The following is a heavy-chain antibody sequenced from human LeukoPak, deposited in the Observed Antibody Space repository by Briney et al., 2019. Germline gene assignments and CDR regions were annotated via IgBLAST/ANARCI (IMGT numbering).Heavy chain of an antibody. CDR3: AKDRPNFYDSSGHYYRRDGDY. CDR1: GFTFRIYA. D-gene: IGHD3-22*01. Sequence: GGSLRLSCAASGFTFRIYAMSWVRQAPGRGLEWVSSITGNGAGTFYTDSVKGRFTISRDNSKNTLCLQMNSLRAEDTAIYYCAKDRPNFYDSSGHYYRRDGDYWGQGTLVTVSS. CDR2: ITGNGAGT. J-gene: IGHJ4*02. V-gene: IGHV3-23*01.